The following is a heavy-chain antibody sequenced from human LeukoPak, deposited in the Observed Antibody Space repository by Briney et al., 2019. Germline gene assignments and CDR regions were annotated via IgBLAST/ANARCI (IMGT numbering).Heavy chain of an antibody. Sequence: GSVKVSCMASGYTFTSYDINWVRQATGQGLEWMGWMNPNSGNTGYAQKFQGRVTMTRNTSISTAYMELSSLRSEDTAVYYRARLSSVAARYYYYGMDVWGQGTTVTASS. CDR3: ARLSSVAARYYYYGMDV. CDR2: MNPNSGNT. CDR1: GYTFTSYD. D-gene: IGHD3-10*02. J-gene: IGHJ6*02. V-gene: IGHV1-8*01.